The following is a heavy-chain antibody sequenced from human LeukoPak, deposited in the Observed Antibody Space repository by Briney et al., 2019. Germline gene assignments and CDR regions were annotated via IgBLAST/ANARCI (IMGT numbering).Heavy chain of an antibody. D-gene: IGHD3-10*01. V-gene: IGHV3-23*01. J-gene: IGHJ4*02. CDR1: GFTFSSYA. CDR3: AKPWGMVRGVIMGEDY. CDR2: ISGSGGST. Sequence: GGSLRLSCAASGFTFSSYAMSWVRQAPGKGLEWVSAISGSGGSTYYADSVKGRFTISRDNSKNTLYLQTNSLRAEDTAVYYCAKPWGMVRGVIMGEDYWGQGTLVTVSS.